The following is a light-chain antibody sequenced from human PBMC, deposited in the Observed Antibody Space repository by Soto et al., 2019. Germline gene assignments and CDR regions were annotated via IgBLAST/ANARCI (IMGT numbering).Light chain of an antibody. CDR2: DAS. CDR3: QQYDNLPFT. Sequence: DIQMTQSPSSLSSSVGDSVTITCQASQDISNYLNWYQQKPGKAPQLLIYDASNLQTGVPSRFSGSGSGTDFTFTISSLQPEDIATYYCQQYDNLPFTFGPGTKVDIK. CDR1: QDISNY. V-gene: IGKV1-33*01. J-gene: IGKJ3*01.